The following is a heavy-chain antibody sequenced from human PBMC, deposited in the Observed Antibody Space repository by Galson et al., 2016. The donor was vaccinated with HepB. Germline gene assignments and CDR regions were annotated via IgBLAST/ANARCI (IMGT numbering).Heavy chain of an antibody. CDR3: ARDRVTASGYGWGYDY. J-gene: IGHJ4*02. D-gene: IGHD2-21*01. V-gene: IGHV3-7*01. CDR1: GFTFSGYW. CDR2: IHPGGSEK. Sequence: SLRLSCATSGFTFSGYWMTWVRQAPGKGLEWVANIHPGGSEKYYVDSVKGRFTLSRDNAKNSVYLQMNSLRDEDTAVYYCARDRVTASGYGWGYDYWGQGTLVTVAS.